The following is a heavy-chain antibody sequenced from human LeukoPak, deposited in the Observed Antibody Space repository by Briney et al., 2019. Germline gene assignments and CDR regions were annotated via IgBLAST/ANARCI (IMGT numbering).Heavy chain of an antibody. CDR2: IYPGDSDP. J-gene: IGHJ4*02. CDR1: GYTFTTYW. Sequence: LGESLNISCQGSGYTFTTYWIGWVRQMPGKGLEWMGIIYPGDSDPSYSPSFQGQVTISADTSISTAYLQRSSLKASDSAMYYCVRHGLGSSWFGFDYWGQGTLVTVSS. D-gene: IGHD6-13*01. V-gene: IGHV5-51*01. CDR3: VRHGLGSSWFGFDY.